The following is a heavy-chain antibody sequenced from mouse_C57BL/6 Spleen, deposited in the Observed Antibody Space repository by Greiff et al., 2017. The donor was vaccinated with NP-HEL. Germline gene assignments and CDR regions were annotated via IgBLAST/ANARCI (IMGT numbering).Heavy chain of an antibody. CDR2: IRLKSDNYAT. Sequence: EVKLVESGGGLVQPGGSMKLSCVASGFTFSNYWMNWVRQSPEKGLEWVAQIRLKSDNYATHYAESVKGRFTISRDDSKSSVYLQMNNLRAEDTGIYYCTAFITTVPYWYFDVWGTGTTVTVSS. J-gene: IGHJ1*03. CDR3: TAFITTVPYWYFDV. V-gene: IGHV6-3*01. D-gene: IGHD1-1*01. CDR1: GFTFSNYW.